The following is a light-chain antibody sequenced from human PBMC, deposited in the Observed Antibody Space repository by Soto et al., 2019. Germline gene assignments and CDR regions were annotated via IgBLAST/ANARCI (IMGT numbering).Light chain of an antibody. CDR3: QQYGSSPT. CDR2: GAS. V-gene: IGKV3-20*01. CDR1: QSVSSSY. Sequence: EIVLTQSPGTLSLSPGERATLSCRASQSVSSSYLAWYQHKPGQAPTLLIYGASSRAAGIPDRFSGSGSWADLTLTISRLEPSDFAVYYCQQYGSSPTFGQGTKVEIK. J-gene: IGKJ1*01.